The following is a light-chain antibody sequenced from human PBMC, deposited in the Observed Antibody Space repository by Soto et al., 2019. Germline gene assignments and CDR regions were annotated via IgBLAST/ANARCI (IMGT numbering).Light chain of an antibody. CDR1: QDIRKY. CDR2: DAS. V-gene: IGKV1-33*01. J-gene: IGKJ1*01. Sequence: DIQMTQSPSSLSASVGDRVTITCQASQDIRKYLNWYQQKPGKAPKLLIFDASNLETGVPSRFSGSGSGTDFTLTISSLEPEDFAVYYCQQRSNWSTFGQGTKVEIK. CDR3: QQRSNWST.